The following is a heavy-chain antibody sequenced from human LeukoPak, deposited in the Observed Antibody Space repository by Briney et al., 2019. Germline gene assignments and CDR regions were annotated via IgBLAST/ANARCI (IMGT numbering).Heavy chain of an antibody. CDR3: AKGGRICSASTCRIDY. CDR1: GFTFSSYA. CDR2: ISASGGST. Sequence: SGGSLILSCAASGFTFSSYAMSWVRQAPGKGLEWVSVISASGGSTYYSDSVKGRFTISRDKSSNTLYLQMSSLGADDTAVYYCAKGGRICSASTCRIDYWGQGTLVIVSS. D-gene: IGHD6-19*01. V-gene: IGHV3-23*01. J-gene: IGHJ4*02.